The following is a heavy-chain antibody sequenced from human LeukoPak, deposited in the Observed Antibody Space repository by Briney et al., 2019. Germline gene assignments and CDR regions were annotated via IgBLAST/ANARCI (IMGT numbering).Heavy chain of an antibody. CDR2: IIPIFGTA. V-gene: IGHV1-69*13. Sequence: VASVKVSCKASGGTFSSYAISWVRQAPGQGLEWMGGIIPIFGTANYAQKFQGRVTITADESTSTAYMELSSLRSEDTAVYYCARGYGCGDYEWYVGGYFDYWGQGTLVTVSS. D-gene: IGHD4-17*01. J-gene: IGHJ4*02. CDR3: ARGYGCGDYEWYVGGYFDY. CDR1: GGTFSSYA.